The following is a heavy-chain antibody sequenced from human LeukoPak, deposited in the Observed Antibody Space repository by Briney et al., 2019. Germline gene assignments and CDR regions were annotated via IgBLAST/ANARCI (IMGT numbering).Heavy chain of an antibody. CDR3: ARERLGYSYNDAFDI. J-gene: IGHJ3*02. D-gene: IGHD5-18*01. CDR1: GFTFDDYA. V-gene: IGHV3-9*01. CDR2: ISWNSGSI. Sequence: GRSLRLSCAASGFTFDDYAMHWVRQAPGKGLEWVSGISWNSGSIGYADSVKGRFTISRDNAKNSLYLQMNSLRAEDTAVYYCARERLGYSYNDAFDIWGQGTMVTVSS.